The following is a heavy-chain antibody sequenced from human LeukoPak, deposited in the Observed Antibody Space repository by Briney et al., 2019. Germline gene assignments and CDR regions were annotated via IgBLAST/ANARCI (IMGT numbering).Heavy chain of an antibody. CDR1: GFTFSNYA. CDR3: AKEIGVAVGNYMDV. CDR2: ISGSGGST. J-gene: IGHJ6*03. D-gene: IGHD2-2*01. V-gene: IGHV3-23*01. Sequence: QTGGSLRLSCAASGFTFSNYAMSWVRQAPGKGLEWVLAISGSGGSTYYADSVKGRFTISRDNSKNTVYLQMSSLRAEDTAVYYCAKEIGVAVGNYMDVWGKGTTVTVSS.